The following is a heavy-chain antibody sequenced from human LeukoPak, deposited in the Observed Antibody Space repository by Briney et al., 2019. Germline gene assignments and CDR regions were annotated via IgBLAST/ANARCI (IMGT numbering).Heavy chain of an antibody. D-gene: IGHD4-23*01. CDR2: IYYSGST. J-gene: IGHJ6*03. Sequence: PSQTLSLTCTVSGGSISSGDYYWSWIRQPPGKGLEWIGYIYYSGSTYYNPSLKSRVTISVDTSKNQFSLKLSSVTAADTAVNYCARDFRDGGYMDVWGKGTTVTVSS. CDR3: ARDFRDGGYMDV. V-gene: IGHV4-30-4*08. CDR1: GGSISSGDYY.